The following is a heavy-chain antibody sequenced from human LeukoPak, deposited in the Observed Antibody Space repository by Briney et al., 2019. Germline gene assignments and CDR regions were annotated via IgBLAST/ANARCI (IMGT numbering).Heavy chain of an antibody. V-gene: IGHV3-48*03. D-gene: IGHD2-21*02. Sequence: GGSLRLSCEASGFTFRSYEMNWVRQAPGKGLEWVSYISSSGSTIYYADSVKGRFTISRDNAKNSLYLQMNSLRAEDTAVYYCARENCGGDCYPGYYYYGMDVWGQGTTVTVSS. CDR2: ISSSGSTI. J-gene: IGHJ6*02. CDR3: ARENCGGDCYPGYYYYGMDV. CDR1: GFTFRSYE.